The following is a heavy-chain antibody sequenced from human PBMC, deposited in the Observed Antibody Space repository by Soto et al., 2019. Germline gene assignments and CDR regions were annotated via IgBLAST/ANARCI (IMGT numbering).Heavy chain of an antibody. CDR2: ISSNAGST. Sequence: EVQLLESGGGLVQPGGSLRLSCAGSGFTFSTYAMSWVRQVPGKGLEWVSSISSNAGSTFYADSVKGRFTISRDNSKNTLSLQMNSLRDEDTAVYYCAKDRGGYDPIDNWGQGSLVTVAS. V-gene: IGHV3-23*01. J-gene: IGHJ4*02. D-gene: IGHD5-12*01. CDR3: AKDRGGYDPIDN. CDR1: GFTFSTYA.